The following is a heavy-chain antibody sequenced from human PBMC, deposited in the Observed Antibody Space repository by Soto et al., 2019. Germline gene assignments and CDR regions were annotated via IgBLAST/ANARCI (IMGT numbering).Heavy chain of an antibody. CDR2: ISGSGGST. J-gene: IGHJ4*02. V-gene: IGHV3-23*01. Sequence: GGSLRLSCAASVFTFSSYAMSWVRQAPGKGLEWVSAISGSGGSTYYADSVKGRFTISRDNSKNTLYLQMNSLRAEDTAVYYCAKDHSSSWLASFDYWGQGTLVTVSS. CDR1: VFTFSSYA. D-gene: IGHD6-13*01. CDR3: AKDHSSSWLASFDY.